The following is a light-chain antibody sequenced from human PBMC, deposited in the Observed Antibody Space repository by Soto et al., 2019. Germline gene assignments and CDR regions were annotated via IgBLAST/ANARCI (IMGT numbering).Light chain of an antibody. CDR1: TSNLGAGYD. V-gene: IGLV1-40*01. Sequence: QSVLTQQPSVSGAPGQRVTLSCTGNTSNLGAGYDVHWYQQLPGAAPKLVIFGNRNRPSGVPERFSGSKSGTSASLAITGLQAEDEAEYYCQAYDYSLTASVFGGGTKVTVL. J-gene: IGLJ3*02. CDR3: QAYDYSLTASV. CDR2: GNR.